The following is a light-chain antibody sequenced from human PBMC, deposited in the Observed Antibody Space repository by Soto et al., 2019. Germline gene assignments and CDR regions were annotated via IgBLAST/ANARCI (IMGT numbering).Light chain of an antibody. Sequence: EIVLTQSPRTLSLSPGERATRSSRASQSVSSNLAWYQQKPGQAPRLLIYAAYSRATGIPDRFRGSGSGTDFTLTISRLEPEDIAVYYCRQYGTSPQTFGQGTKVDIK. CDR2: AAY. CDR1: QSVSSN. J-gene: IGKJ1*01. V-gene: IGKV3-20*01. CDR3: RQYGTSPQT.